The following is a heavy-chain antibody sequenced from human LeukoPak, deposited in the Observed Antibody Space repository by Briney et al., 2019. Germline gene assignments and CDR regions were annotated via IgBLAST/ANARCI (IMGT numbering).Heavy chain of an antibody. D-gene: IGHD1-26*01. V-gene: IGHV3-7*01. J-gene: IGHJ4*02. CDR2: IKQDGSEK. Sequence: GGSLRLSCAASGFSLSNYWMNWVRQAPGKGLEWVANIKQDGSEKNYVDSVKGRFSISRDNAKNSLILQMNSLRAEDTAVYYCARGADSGSYYLDYWGQGTLVTVSS. CDR1: GFSLSNYW. CDR3: ARGADSGSYYLDY.